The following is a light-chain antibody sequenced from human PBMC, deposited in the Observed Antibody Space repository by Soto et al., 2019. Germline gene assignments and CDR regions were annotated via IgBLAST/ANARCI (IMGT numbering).Light chain of an antibody. CDR2: EVS. CDR1: SSDVGAYNY. V-gene: IGLV2-14*01. CDR3: PSYTSSSSWV. Sequence: QSALTQPASVSGSPGQSITISCTGTSSDVGAYNYVSWYQQHPDKAPKLMIYEVSNRPSGLSNRFSGSKSGNTASLTISGPQAEDGADYYSPSYTSSSSWVFGGGPKLTVL. J-gene: IGLJ3*02.